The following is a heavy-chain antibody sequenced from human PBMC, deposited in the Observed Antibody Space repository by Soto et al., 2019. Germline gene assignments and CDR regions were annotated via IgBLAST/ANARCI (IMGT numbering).Heavy chain of an antibody. CDR1: GFTFIDYY. J-gene: IGHJ4*02. Sequence: QVRLVESGGDLVKPGESLRLSCVASGFTFIDYYMNWGRQAPGKGLEWISYISSTGKNIYYSDSVKGRFIVSRDNDKNSLFLQMNSLTADDTAVYYCGRSHGAGSYWGQGTRVTVSS. CDR2: ISSTGKNI. V-gene: IGHV3-11*01. D-gene: IGHD4-17*01. CDR3: GRSHGAGSY.